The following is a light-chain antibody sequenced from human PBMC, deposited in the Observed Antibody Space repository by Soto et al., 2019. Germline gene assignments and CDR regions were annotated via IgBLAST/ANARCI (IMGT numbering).Light chain of an antibody. J-gene: IGLJ2*01. CDR2: SNN. V-gene: IGLV1-44*01. CDR3: AGWDDSLNGVI. Sequence: QSVLTQPPSASGTPGQRVTISCSGSSSNIGSNTINWYQQLPGTAPKLLIYSNNQRPSGVPDRFSGSKSGTSASLAIIGLQSEDAADYYCAGWDDSLNGVIFGGGTKITVL. CDR1: SSNIGSNT.